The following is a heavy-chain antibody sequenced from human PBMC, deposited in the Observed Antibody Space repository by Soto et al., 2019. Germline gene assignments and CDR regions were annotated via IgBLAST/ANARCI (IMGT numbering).Heavy chain of an antibody. D-gene: IGHD6-13*01. Sequence: LSLTCTVSGGSISSYYWSWIRQPPGKGLEWIGYIYYSGSTNYNPSLKSRVTISVDTSKNQFSLKLSSVTAADTAVYYCARYRREAVAGYTLDNWGQGILVTVSS. CDR1: GGSISSYY. J-gene: IGHJ4*02. V-gene: IGHV4-59*01. CDR2: IYYSGST. CDR3: ARYRREAVAGYTLDN.